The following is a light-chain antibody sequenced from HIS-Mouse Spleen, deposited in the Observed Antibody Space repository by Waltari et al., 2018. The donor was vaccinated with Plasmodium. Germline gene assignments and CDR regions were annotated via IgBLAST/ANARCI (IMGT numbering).Light chain of an antibody. CDR2: RTN. Sequence: QSVLTQPPSASGTPGQRVTISCSGSSPTIGSNYVYWYQQLPGPAPKLPIYRTNQRPSGVPDRFSGSKSGTSASLAISGLRSEDEADYYCAAWDDSLSGRVFGGGTKLTVL. J-gene: IGLJ3*02. V-gene: IGLV1-47*01. CDR1: SPTIGSNY. CDR3: AAWDDSLSGRV.